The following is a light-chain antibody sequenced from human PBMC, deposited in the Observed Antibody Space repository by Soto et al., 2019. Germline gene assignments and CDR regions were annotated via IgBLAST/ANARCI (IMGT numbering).Light chain of an antibody. CDR3: QQSYTTASIT. V-gene: IGKV1-39*01. CDR1: QSISRN. CDR2: AES. Sequence: DIQMTQSPSSLSASVGDIVTITCRASQSISRNLNWYQHKPGKAPKLLIYAESSLQNGVPSRFSGGGSGTEFTLSISSLQPEDFGTYYCQQSYTTASITFGQGTRLEIK. J-gene: IGKJ5*01.